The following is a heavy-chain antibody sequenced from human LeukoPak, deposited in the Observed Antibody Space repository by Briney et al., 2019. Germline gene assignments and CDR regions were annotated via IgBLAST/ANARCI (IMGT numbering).Heavy chain of an antibody. CDR1: GGSISSYY. CDR2: IYYSGST. V-gene: IGHV4-59*01. J-gene: IGHJ5*02. CDR3: ARDLAVAGTGGWFGP. D-gene: IGHD6-19*01. Sequence: SSEALSLTCTVSGGSISSYYWSWIRQPPGKGLEWIGYIYYSGSTNYNPSLKSRVTISVDTSKNQFSLKLSSVTAADTAVYYCARDLAVAGTGGWFGPWGQGTLVTVSS.